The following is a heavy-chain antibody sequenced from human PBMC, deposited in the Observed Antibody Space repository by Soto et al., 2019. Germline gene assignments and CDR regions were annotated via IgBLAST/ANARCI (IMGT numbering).Heavy chain of an antibody. D-gene: IGHD1-26*01. CDR3: ARSAASVGGGSSRGA. J-gene: IGHJ5*02. Sequence: SETLSLTCAVSGGSFSGFDCSWIRQPPWKGLEWIGEFNHGGITSYNPSLKSRVAISTDTSKSQVSLTLTSVTAADTAIYYCARSAASVGGGSSRGAWGKRTKVAVYS. CDR2: FNHGGIT. V-gene: IGHV4-34*01. CDR1: GGSFSGFD.